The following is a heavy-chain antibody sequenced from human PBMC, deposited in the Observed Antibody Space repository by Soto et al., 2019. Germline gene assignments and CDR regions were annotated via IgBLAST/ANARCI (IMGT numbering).Heavy chain of an antibody. J-gene: IGHJ6*02. Sequence: GGSLRLSCAASGFTFSSYGMHWVRQAPGKGLEWVAVISYDGSNKYYADSVKGRFTISRDNSKNTLYLQMNSLRAEDTAVYYCANDLRSYYYDSSGSYGMDVWGQGTTVTVSS. D-gene: IGHD3-22*01. CDR2: ISYDGSNK. CDR3: ANDLRSYYYDSSGSYGMDV. V-gene: IGHV3-30*18. CDR1: GFTFSSYG.